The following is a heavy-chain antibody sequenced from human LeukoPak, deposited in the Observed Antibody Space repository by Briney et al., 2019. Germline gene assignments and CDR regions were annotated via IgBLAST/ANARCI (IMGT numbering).Heavy chain of an antibody. V-gene: IGHV3-21*01. J-gene: IGHJ5*02. CDR2: TSSSSSYI. CDR3: ARGTAKDFWSGLNWFDP. D-gene: IGHD3-3*01. CDR1: GFTFINYA. Sequence: GGSLRLSCAASGFTFINYAMSWVRQAPGKGLEWVSSTSSSSSYIYYADSVKGRFTISRDNAKNSLYLQMNSLRAEDTAVYYCARGTAKDFWSGLNWFDPWGQGTLVTVSS.